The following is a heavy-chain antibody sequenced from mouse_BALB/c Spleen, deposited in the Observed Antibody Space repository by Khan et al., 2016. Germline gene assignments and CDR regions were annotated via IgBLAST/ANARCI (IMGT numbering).Heavy chain of an antibody. D-gene: IGHD2-2*01. Sequence: QVQLQQPGAELARPGASVKLSCKASGYTFTDYYINWVKQRTGQGLEWIGEIYPGSGNTYYNEKFKGKATLTADKSSSTAYMQLSSLTSDDSAVYFCARSVYYGSYFDYWGQGTTLTVSS. CDR3: ARSVYYGSYFDY. CDR1: GYTFTDYY. CDR2: IYPGSGNT. V-gene: IGHV1-77*01. J-gene: IGHJ2*01.